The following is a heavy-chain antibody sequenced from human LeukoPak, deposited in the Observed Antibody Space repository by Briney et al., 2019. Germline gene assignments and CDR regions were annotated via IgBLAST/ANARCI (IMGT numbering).Heavy chain of an antibody. J-gene: IGHJ4*02. CDR2: INHSGST. CDR3: ARLYYGSGRQIS. D-gene: IGHD3-10*01. CDR1: GGSFSGYY. Sequence: SETLSLTCAVYGGSFSGYYWSWIRQPPGKGLEWIGEINHSGSTNYNPSLKSRVTISVDTSKNQFSLKLSSVTAADTAVYYCARLYYGSGRQISWGQGTLVTVSS. V-gene: IGHV4-34*01.